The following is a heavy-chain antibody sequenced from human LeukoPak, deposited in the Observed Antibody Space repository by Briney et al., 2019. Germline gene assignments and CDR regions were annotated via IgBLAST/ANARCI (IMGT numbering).Heavy chain of an antibody. CDR3: AKISWDGRGTFD. CDR1: GFTFSSYA. CDR2: IRGSGADK. V-gene: IGHV3-23*01. D-gene: IGHD1/OR15-1a*01. J-gene: IGHJ4*02. Sequence: GGSLRLSCAASGFTFSSYAMYWVRQAPGKGLEWVSSIRGSGADKYYADSVKGRFSISRDNSQDTLSLQMNSLRAEDTAVYYCAKISWDGRGTFDWGRGTLVTVSS.